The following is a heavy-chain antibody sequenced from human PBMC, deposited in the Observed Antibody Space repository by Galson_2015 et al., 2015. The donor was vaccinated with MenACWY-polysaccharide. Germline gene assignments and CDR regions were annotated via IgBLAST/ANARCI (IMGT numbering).Heavy chain of an antibody. CDR1: GFTFSTYG. J-gene: IGHJ5*01. CDR3: AKDASISWFVS. V-gene: IGHV3-23*01. CDR2: LDGSGTNT. Sequence: SLRLSCAASGFTFSTYGMGWVRQAPGKGLEWVSTLDGSGTNTYYADSVRGRFTLSRDNSKKMLYLQMNSLRAEDTALYYCAKDASISWFVSWGQGTLVTVSS.